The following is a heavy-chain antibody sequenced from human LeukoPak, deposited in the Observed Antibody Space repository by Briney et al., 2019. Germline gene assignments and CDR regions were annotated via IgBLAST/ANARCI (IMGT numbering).Heavy chain of an antibody. J-gene: IGHJ4*02. V-gene: IGHV4-38-2*02. CDR3: ARARREVRGVIIAKLFVY. Sequence: NPSETLSLTCTVSGYSISSGYYWGWIRQPPGKGLEWIGSIYHSGSTYYNPSLKSRVTISVDTSKNQFSLKLSSVTAADTAVYYCARARREVRGVIIAKLFVYWGQGTLVTVSS. CDR1: GYSISSGYY. D-gene: IGHD3-10*01. CDR2: IYHSGST.